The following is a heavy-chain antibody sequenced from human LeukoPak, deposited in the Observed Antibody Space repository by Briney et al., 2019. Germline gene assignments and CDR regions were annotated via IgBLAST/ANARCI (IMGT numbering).Heavy chain of an antibody. V-gene: IGHV3-23*01. CDR3: AKPPNYYYDSSGYYYVY. Sequence: GGSLRLSCAASGFTFSSYAMSWVRQAPGKGLEWVPAISGSGGSTYYADSVKGRFTISRDNSKNTLYLQMNSLRAEDTAVYYCAKPPNYYYDSSGYYYVYWGQGTLVTVSS. CDR2: ISGSGGST. CDR1: GFTFSSYA. D-gene: IGHD3-22*01. J-gene: IGHJ4*02.